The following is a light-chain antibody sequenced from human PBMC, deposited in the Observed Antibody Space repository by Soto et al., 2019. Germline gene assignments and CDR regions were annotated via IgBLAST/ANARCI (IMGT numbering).Light chain of an antibody. CDR2: GAS. CDR3: QQYGSSPRT. J-gene: IGKJ1*01. CDR1: QTISSSY. V-gene: IGKV3-20*01. Sequence: EIVLTQSPGTLSLSPGERATLSCRASQTISSSYLAWYQHKPGQAPRLLISGASNRAAGIPDRFSGSGSGTDFTLTISRLEPEDFAVYYCQQYGSSPRTFGQGTKVEIK.